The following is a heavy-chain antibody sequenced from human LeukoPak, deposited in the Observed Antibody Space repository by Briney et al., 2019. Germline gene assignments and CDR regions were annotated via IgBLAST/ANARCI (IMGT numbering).Heavy chain of an antibody. Sequence: GGSLRLSCEASGFTFSSYSMNWVRQAPGKGLEWVSYISSSSITIYYADSVKGRFTISRDNAKNSLYLQMHSLRDEDTAVYYCARPHSGHLFDYWGQGTLVTVSS. J-gene: IGHJ4*02. CDR1: GFTFSSYS. CDR3: ARPHSGHLFDY. D-gene: IGHD3-10*01. CDR2: ISSSSITI. V-gene: IGHV3-48*02.